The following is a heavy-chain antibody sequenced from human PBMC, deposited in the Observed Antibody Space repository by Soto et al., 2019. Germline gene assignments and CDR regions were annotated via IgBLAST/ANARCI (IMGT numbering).Heavy chain of an antibody. CDR3: ARKHSLDYIRWGLDP. CDR2: VNPKSDDT. V-gene: IGHV1-2*02. CDR1: GYPFSDNQ. Sequence: ASVKVSCKASGYPFSDNQIHWLRRAPGQGLEWMGRVNPKSDDTNYAQKFQGRVTMTRDTSIDTAYLELTGLTSDDTATYYCARKHSLDYIRWGLDPWGQGTLVTVSS. D-gene: IGHD4-4*01. J-gene: IGHJ5*02.